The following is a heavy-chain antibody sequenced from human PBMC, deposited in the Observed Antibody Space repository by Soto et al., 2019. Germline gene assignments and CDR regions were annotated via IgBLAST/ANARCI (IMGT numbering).Heavy chain of an antibody. V-gene: IGHV4-59*11. Sequence: WETLSLTCTVSGGSISGRYWIWIRQSPGKGLEWIGYIFYTGSTNYNPSLKSRVTLSVDTSKNQFSLRLSSVTAADTAVYYCARVGSSGWSPDYWGQGTLVTVSS. CDR2: IFYTGST. CDR3: ARVGSSGWSPDY. D-gene: IGHD6-19*01. CDR1: GGSISGRY. J-gene: IGHJ4*02.